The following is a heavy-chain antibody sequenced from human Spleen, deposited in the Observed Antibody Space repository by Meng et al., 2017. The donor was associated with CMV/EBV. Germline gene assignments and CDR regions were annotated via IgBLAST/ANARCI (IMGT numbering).Heavy chain of an antibody. D-gene: IGHD5-24*01. V-gene: IGHV1-8*02. Sequence: ASVKVSCKASGYTFTSYDINWVRQAAGQGLEWMGWMNPKSGNTGHAQKFQGRVTMTRDTSTGTAYMELSTLRSEDTAVYYCASQEPTRGTYTYYGMDVWGQGTTVTVSS. CDR1: GYTFTSYD. CDR2: MNPKSGNT. CDR3: ASQEPTRGTYTYYGMDV. J-gene: IGHJ6*02.